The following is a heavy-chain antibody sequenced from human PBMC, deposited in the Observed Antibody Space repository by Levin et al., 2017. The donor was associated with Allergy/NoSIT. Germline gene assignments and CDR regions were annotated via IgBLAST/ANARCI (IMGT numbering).Heavy chain of an antibody. J-gene: IGHJ4*02. CDR1: GFTFSSYW. CDR3: ASGASGSGSYYQGY. CDR2: INSDGSTT. Sequence: GESLKISCAASGFTFSSYWMHWVRQAPGKGLVWVSRINSDGSTTSYADSVKGRFTISRDNAKNTLYLQMNSLRAEDTALYYCASGASGSGSYYQGYWGQGTLVTVSS. D-gene: IGHD3-10*01. V-gene: IGHV3-74*01.